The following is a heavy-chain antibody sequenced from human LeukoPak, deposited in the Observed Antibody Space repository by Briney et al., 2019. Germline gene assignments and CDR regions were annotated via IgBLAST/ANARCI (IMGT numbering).Heavy chain of an antibody. V-gene: IGHV4-59*08. CDR1: GGSISSYY. J-gene: IGHJ6*02. Sequence: SETLSLTCTVSGGSISSYYWSWIRQPPGKGLEWIGYIYYSGSTNYNPSLKSRVTISVDTSKNQFSLKLSSVTAADTAVYYCARHRWRHDCGDHRVLHYYYYGMDVWGQGTTVTVSS. CDR3: ARHRWRHDCGDHRVLHYYYYGMDV. CDR2: IYYSGST. D-gene: IGHD4-17*01.